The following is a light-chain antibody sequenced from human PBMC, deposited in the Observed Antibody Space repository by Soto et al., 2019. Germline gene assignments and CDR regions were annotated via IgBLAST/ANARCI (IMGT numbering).Light chain of an antibody. CDR3: QQYDTYWT. Sequence: IQMTQSPSTLPASVGDRVTITCRASQSISVWLAWYQQKAGKAPNLLIYKASRLESGVPSRFSGSGSGTEFTLTISSLQPDDFATYYCQQYDTYWTFGQGTKVDIK. CDR1: QSISVW. V-gene: IGKV1-5*03. CDR2: KAS. J-gene: IGKJ1*01.